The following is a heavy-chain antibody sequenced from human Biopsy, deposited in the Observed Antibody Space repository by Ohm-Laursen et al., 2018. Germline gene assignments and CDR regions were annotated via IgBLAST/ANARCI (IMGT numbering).Heavy chain of an antibody. CDR1: GFTFNNYG. Sequence: SLRPSCTASGFTFNNYGMQWVRRAPGKGLEWVAFIFYDGSNTYYADSVKGRFTISRDDAKNSLYLQMNSLRAEDTAVYYCARGRTGGWGQGTLVTVSS. CDR3: ARGRTGG. CDR2: IFYDGSNT. V-gene: IGHV3-33*08. J-gene: IGHJ4*02. D-gene: IGHD1/OR15-1a*01.